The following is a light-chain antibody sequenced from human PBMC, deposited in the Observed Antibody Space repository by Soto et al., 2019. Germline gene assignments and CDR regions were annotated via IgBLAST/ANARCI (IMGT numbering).Light chain of an antibody. CDR3: QQYKTLPWT. Sequence: DILMTQSPSSPSASVGDTVTITCRASQGISIYLAWFQRKPGKAPKSLIYASSILHSDVPSKFSGGGSGTEFTLTIRNLQPEDLATYYCQQYKTLPWTFGQGTKVQI. V-gene: IGKV1-16*02. CDR1: QGISIY. J-gene: IGKJ1*01. CDR2: ASS.